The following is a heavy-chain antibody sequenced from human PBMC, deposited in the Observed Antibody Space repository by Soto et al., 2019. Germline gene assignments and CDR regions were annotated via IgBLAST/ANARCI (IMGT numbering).Heavy chain of an antibody. Sequence: QVQLVQSGAEVKKPGASVKVSCKASGYTFTSYGISWVRQAPGQGLEWMGWISAYNGNTNYAQKLQGRVTKTTDTSTSTAYMELRSLRSDDTAVYYCARGRRITLIVVVSEYSDAFDIWGQGTMVTVSS. D-gene: IGHD3-22*01. V-gene: IGHV1-18*04. CDR3: ARGRRITLIVVVSEYSDAFDI. CDR2: ISAYNGNT. CDR1: GYTFTSYG. J-gene: IGHJ3*02.